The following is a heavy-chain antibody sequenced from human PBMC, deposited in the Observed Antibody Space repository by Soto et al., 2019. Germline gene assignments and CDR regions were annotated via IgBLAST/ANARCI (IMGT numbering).Heavy chain of an antibody. D-gene: IGHD4-17*01. CDR2: ISWNSGSI. V-gene: IGHV3-9*01. J-gene: IGHJ6*02. CDR1: GFTFDDYA. CDR3: AKDRTVTTHYYYYGMDV. Sequence: GGSLRLSCAASGFTFDDYAMHWVRQAPGKGLEWVSGISWNSGSIGYADSAKGRFTISRDNAKNSLYLQMNSLRAEDTALYYCAKDRTVTTHYYYYGMDVWGQGTTVTVSS.